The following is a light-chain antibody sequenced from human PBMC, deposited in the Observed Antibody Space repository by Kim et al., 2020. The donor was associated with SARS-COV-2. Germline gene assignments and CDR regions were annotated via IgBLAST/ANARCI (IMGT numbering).Light chain of an antibody. CDR3: LQEYSYHMT. Sequence: AIQMTQSPSSLSVSVGDRVTITCRASQDIRNDLGWFQQKPGKAPKLLIYTTSSLESGVPSRFSGSGFGTDFTLTISSLQPEDFATYYCLQEYSYHMTFGQGTKVDIK. V-gene: IGKV1-6*01. CDR2: TTS. CDR1: QDIRND. J-gene: IGKJ1*01.